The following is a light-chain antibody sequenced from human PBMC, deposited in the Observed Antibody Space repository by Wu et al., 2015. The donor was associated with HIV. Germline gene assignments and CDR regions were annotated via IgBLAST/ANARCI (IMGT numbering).Light chain of an antibody. V-gene: IGKV1-5*03. CDR3: QKYNTAPWT. J-gene: IGKJ1*01. Sequence: DIQMTQSPSTLSASVGDRVTITCRASQSISSWLAWYQQKPGKAPKLLIYKASSLESGVPSRFSGSGSGTDFTLTISSLQPDDFATYYCQKYNTAPWTFGQGTKVEMK. CDR1: QSISSW. CDR2: KAS.